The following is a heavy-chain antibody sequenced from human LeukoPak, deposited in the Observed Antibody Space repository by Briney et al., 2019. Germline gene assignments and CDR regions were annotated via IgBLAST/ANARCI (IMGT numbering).Heavy chain of an antibody. Sequence: PSETLSLTCTVSGGSISSYYWSWIRQPPGKGLERIGYIYYSGSTNYNPSLKSRVTISVDTSKNQFSLKLSSVTAADTAVYYCARGSGYYYDMLNWLDPWGQGTLVTVSS. CDR3: ARGSGYYYDMLNWLDP. J-gene: IGHJ5*02. CDR1: GGSISSYY. CDR2: IYYSGST. V-gene: IGHV4-59*01. D-gene: IGHD3-22*01.